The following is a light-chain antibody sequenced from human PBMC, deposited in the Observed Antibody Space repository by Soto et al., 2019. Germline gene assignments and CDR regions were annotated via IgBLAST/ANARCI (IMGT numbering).Light chain of an antibody. CDR2: AAS. CDR1: QDINSY. CDR3: QQYNIYPLT. Sequence: DVQMTQSPSSLSASVGDRVTITCRASQDINSYLAWYQQKPANAPKSLIYAASSLQTGVTSRLSGRESGTDFTLTLTNLQPEYSATYYCQQYNIYPLTFGGGTKVEIK. J-gene: IGKJ4*01. V-gene: IGKV1D-16*01.